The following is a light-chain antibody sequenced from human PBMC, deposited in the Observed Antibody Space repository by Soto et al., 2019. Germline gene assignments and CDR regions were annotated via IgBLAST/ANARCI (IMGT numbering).Light chain of an antibody. CDR1: SSDVGGYNY. J-gene: IGLJ1*01. CDR2: EVS. Sequence: QSALTQPASVSGSPGQSITISCTGTSSDVGGYNYVSWYQQHPGKAPKVMIYEVSNRPSGVSNRFSGSKSGNTASLTISGLQAEDEADYYCSSFTSSSTPPYVFGTGTKLTV. CDR3: SSFTSSSTPPYV. V-gene: IGLV2-14*01.